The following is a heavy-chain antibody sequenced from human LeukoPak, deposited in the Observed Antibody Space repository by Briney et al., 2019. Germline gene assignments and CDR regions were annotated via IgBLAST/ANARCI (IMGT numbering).Heavy chain of an antibody. CDR3: ARGSSSYLFDY. CDR2: INPSGGST. J-gene: IGHJ4*02. Sequence: ASVKVSCKASGYTFTSYGISWVRQAPGQGLEWMGIINPSGGSTSYAQKFRGRVTMTRDTSTSTVYMELSSLRSEDTAVYYCARGSSSYLFDYWGQGTLVTVSS. V-gene: IGHV1-46*01. D-gene: IGHD6-6*01. CDR1: GYTFTSYG.